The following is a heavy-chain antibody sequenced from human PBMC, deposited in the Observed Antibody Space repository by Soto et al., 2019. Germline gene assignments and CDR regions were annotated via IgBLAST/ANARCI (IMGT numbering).Heavy chain of an antibody. V-gene: IGHV3-30-3*01. Sequence: QVQLVESGGGVVQPGRSLRLSCAASGFTFSNYAMHWVRQAPGKGLEWVANILNDGTNKNYADSVKGRFTISRDNSQNTVYLQMNTVRLADTAVYYCKRGWDGYDWGDALDIWGQGTLVRVSS. D-gene: IGHD3-10*02. CDR2: ILNDGTNK. CDR1: GFTFSNYA. CDR3: KRGWDGYDWGDALDI. J-gene: IGHJ3*02.